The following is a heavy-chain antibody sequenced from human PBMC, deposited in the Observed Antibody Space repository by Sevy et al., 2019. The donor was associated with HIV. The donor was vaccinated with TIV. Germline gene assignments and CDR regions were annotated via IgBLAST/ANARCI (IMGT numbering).Heavy chain of an antibody. D-gene: IGHD3-22*01. Sequence: GGSLRPSCAASGFTFSSYWMSWVRQAPGKGLEWVANIKQDGSEKYYVDSVKGRFTISRDNAKNSLYLQMNSLRAEDTAVYYCARDGLAATYYYDSSGNHYGMDVWGQGTTVTVSS. CDR3: ARDGLAATYYYDSSGNHYGMDV. CDR2: IKQDGSEK. V-gene: IGHV3-7*01. CDR1: GFTFSSYW. J-gene: IGHJ6*02.